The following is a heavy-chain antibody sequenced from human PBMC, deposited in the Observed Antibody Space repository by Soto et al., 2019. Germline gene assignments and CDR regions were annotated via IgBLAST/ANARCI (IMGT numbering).Heavy chain of an antibody. V-gene: IGHV1-69*02. CDR1: GGTFSSYT. Sequence: QVQLVKSGAEVKKPGSSVKVSCKASGGTFSSYTISWVRQAPRQGLEWMGRIIPILGIANYAQKFQGRVTITADKSTSTAYMELSSLRSEDTAVYYCAGAGYSYGAKYGMDVWGQGTTVTVSS. D-gene: IGHD5-18*01. CDR2: IIPILGIA. J-gene: IGHJ6*02. CDR3: AGAGYSYGAKYGMDV.